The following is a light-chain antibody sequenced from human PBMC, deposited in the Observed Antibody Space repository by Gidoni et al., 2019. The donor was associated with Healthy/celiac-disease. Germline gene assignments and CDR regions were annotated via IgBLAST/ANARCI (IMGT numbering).Light chain of an antibody. V-gene: IGKV1-12*01. CDR2: AAS. J-gene: IGKJ3*01. CDR3: QQANSFPFT. CDR1: RGISSW. Sequence: DIQMTQCPSSVSASVGDRVTVTCRASRGISSWLACYHQKPGKAPKLLIDAASSLQSGVPTRVSGSGSGTDFDLTISSLQPEDFATYYCQQANSFPFTFGPGTKVDIK.